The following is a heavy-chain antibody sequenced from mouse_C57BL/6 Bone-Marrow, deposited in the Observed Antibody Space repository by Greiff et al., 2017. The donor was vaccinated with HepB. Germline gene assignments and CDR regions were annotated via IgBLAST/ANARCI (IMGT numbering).Heavy chain of an antibody. V-gene: IGHV8-12*01. Sequence: QVTLKVCGPGILQSSQTLSLTCSFSGFSLSTSGMGVSWIRQPSGKGLEWLAHIYWDDDKRYNPSLKSRLTISKDTSRNQVFLKITSVDTADTATYYCARGYYGSSYHWYFDVWGTGTTVTVSS. J-gene: IGHJ1*03. CDR2: IYWDDDK. CDR1: GFSLSTSGMG. D-gene: IGHD1-1*01. CDR3: ARGYYGSSYHWYFDV.